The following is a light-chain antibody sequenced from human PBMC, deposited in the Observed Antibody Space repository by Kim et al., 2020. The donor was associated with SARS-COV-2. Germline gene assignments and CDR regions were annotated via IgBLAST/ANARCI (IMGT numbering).Light chain of an antibody. V-gene: IGKV3-20*01. CDR2: GAS. CDR3: QQSRYT. Sequence: TLALSPGERATLSCRASQSVSSSYLAWYQQKPGQAPRLLIYGASSRATGIPDRFSGSGSGTDFTLTISRLEPEDFAVYYCQQSRYTFGQGTKLEI. CDR1: QSVSSSY. J-gene: IGKJ2*01.